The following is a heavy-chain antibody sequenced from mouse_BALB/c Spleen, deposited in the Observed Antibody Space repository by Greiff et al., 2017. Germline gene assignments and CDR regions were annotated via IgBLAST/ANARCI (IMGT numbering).Heavy chain of an antibody. D-gene: IGHD2-4*01. CDR2: ISNGGGST. Sequence: EVKVVESGGGLVQPGGSLKLSCAASGFTFSSYTMSWVRQTPEKRLEWVAYISNGGGSTYYPDTVKGRFTISRDNAKNTLYLQMSSLKSEDTAMYYCARHGDYDGEAWFAYWGQGTLVTVSA. V-gene: IGHV5-12-2*01. CDR3: ARHGDYDGEAWFAY. J-gene: IGHJ3*01. CDR1: GFTFSSYT.